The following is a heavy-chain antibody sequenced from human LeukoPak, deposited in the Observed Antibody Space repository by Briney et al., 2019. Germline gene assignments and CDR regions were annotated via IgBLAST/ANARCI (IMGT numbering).Heavy chain of an antibody. D-gene: IGHD6-6*01. CDR1: GFTFSSYA. V-gene: IGHV3-23*01. Sequence: GGSLRLSCAASGFTFSSYAMSWVRQAPGKGLEWVSAISGSGGSTYYADSVKGRFTISRDNSKNTLYLQMNSLRAEDTAVYYRAKDSFSSSVNYWGQGTLVTVSS. CDR3: AKDSFSSSVNY. J-gene: IGHJ4*02. CDR2: ISGSGGST.